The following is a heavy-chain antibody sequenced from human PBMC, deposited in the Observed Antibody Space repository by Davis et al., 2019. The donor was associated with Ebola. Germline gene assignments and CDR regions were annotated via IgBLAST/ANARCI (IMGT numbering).Heavy chain of an antibody. J-gene: IGHJ4*02. V-gene: IGHV4-31*03. CDR1: GGSISGSGYY. D-gene: IGHD1-26*01. CDR3: ARRSGSYSFYFDF. Sequence: LRLSCTVSGGSISGSGYYWSWIRQHPGKGLEWIGYMHYSGNTYYNPSLKSRLTISIDTSKNQFSLKLSSVTAADTAVYYCARRSGSYSFYFDFWGQGTLVTVSS. CDR2: MHYSGNT.